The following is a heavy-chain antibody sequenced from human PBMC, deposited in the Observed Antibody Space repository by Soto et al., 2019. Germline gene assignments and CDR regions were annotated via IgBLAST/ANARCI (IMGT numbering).Heavy chain of an antibody. Sequence: ASVKVSCKASGYTFRKFGVSWVRQAPGQGLEWMGWISAYNANANYAQKFQGRLTMTADTSTSTAYMELRSLRSDDTAVYYCARENSYFDYWGQGILVTVSS. CDR2: ISAYNANA. CDR3: ARENSYFDY. V-gene: IGHV1-18*01. J-gene: IGHJ4*02. CDR1: GYTFRKFG.